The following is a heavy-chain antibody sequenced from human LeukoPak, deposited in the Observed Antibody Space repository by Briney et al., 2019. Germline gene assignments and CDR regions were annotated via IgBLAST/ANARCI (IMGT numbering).Heavy chain of an antibody. Sequence: PSETLSLTCGVSGYSISRGYSGGWSRQPPGKGLEWIGNIYDSESTQYNPSLKSRVTISPDTSKNQFSLKLTSVPASDTAVYYCARFDHVWETHGMDAFDLWGQGTMVTASS. D-gene: IGHD3-16*01. V-gene: IGHV4-38-2*01. CDR1: GYSISRGYS. J-gene: IGHJ3*01. CDR3: ARFDHVWETHGMDAFDL. CDR2: IYDSEST.